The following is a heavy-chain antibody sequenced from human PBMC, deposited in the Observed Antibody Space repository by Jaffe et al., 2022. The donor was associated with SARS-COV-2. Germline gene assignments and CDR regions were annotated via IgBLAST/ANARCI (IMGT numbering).Heavy chain of an antibody. Sequence: EVQLLESGGGLVQPGGSLRLSCAASGITFSIFAMTWVRQAPGKGLEWVSAVSGGGDGTYYADSVQGRFTISRDNSKNTLYLQMNSLRAEDTAVYYCAKVTRGIGLDVWGQGTTVTVSS. CDR2: VSGGGDGT. V-gene: IGHV3-23*01. J-gene: IGHJ6*02. CDR1: GITFSIFA. D-gene: IGHD3-10*01. CDR3: AKVTRGIGLDV.